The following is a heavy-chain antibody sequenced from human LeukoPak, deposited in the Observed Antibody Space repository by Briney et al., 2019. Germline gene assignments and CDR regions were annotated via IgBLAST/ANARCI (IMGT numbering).Heavy chain of an antibody. J-gene: IGHJ4*02. CDR2: INSDGSST. D-gene: IGHD7-27*01. CDR3: ARGPSGWGSLDS. Sequence: GGSLRLSCAASGFTFSSYWMHWVRQALGKGLVWVSRINSDGSSTNYADSVKGRFTISRDNAKNTLYLQVKSLRAEDTAVYYCARGPSGWGSLDSWGQGTLVTVSS. V-gene: IGHV3-74*01. CDR1: GFTFSSYW.